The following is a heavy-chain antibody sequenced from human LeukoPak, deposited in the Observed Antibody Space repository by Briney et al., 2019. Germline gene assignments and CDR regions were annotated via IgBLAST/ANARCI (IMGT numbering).Heavy chain of an antibody. J-gene: IGHJ4*02. Sequence: GGSLRLSCEASEFTFSSYSINWVRQAPGKGLEWVSSISSIRNYIYYADSVRGRFTISRDNARKSLYLQMNSLRAEDTAVYYCARLRGGYNYALGPFDYWGQGTLVTVSS. CDR1: EFTFSSYS. V-gene: IGHV3-21*01. CDR3: ARLRGGYNYALGPFDY. D-gene: IGHD5-18*01. CDR2: ISSIRNYI.